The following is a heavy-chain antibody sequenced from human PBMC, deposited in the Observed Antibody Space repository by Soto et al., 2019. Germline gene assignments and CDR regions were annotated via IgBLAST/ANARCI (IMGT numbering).Heavy chain of an antibody. CDR3: ARGREFDS. CDR2: IFPSRTT. V-gene: IGHV4-30-2*01. Sequence: TLSLTCAVSAGSLTSGTSSWNWIRQPPGKGLEWIGNIFPSRTTYYNPSLKSRVSISIDVSKNQFSLNLRSLTAADTAVYYCARGREFDSWGQGTLVTVSS. J-gene: IGHJ4*02. CDR1: AGSLTSGTSS.